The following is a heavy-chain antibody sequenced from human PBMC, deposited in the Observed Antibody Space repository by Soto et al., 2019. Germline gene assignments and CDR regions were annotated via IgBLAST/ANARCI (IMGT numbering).Heavy chain of an antibody. CDR3: ASNYAYAEGYSWYGIDV. Sequence: EVQLVESGGGLVLPGGSLRLSCAASGFTFSRYWMHWVRQAPGKGLVWVSRISSYGSDTHYADSVKGRFTISRDNAKNTLYRQMNSGRAEETAVYYCASNYAYAEGYSWYGIDVWGKGTTVTVSS. CDR1: GFTFSRYW. CDR2: ISSYGSDT. D-gene: IGHD3-16*01. J-gene: IGHJ6*04. V-gene: IGHV3-74*01.